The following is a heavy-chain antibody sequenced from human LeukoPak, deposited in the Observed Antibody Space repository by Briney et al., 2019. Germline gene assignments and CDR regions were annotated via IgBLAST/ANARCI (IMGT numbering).Heavy chain of an antibody. CDR1: GGSISSYY. D-gene: IGHD5-12*01. Sequence: KASETLSLTCSVSGGSISSYYWSWIRQPPGKGLEWIGNIYYSGTTNYNPSLKSRVTISVDKSKNHFSLNLSSVTAADTAAYYCARLLGESGAAGRFDPWGQGTLVTVSS. CDR2: IYYSGTT. V-gene: IGHV4-59*08. J-gene: IGHJ5*02. CDR3: ARLLGESGAAGRFDP.